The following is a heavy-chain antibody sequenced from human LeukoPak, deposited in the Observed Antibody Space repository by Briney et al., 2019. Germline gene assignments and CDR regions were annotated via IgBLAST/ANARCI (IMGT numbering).Heavy chain of an antibody. Sequence: ASVKVSCKPSGGTFSNHAISWVRQAPGQGLEWMGGIIPIFGTANYAQKFQGRVTITTDEATSTAYMELSSLRSEDTAVYYCASRRLGWGWNPHYFFDYWGQGTLVTVSS. D-gene: IGHD2-21*01. CDR1: GGTFSNHA. CDR2: IIPIFGTA. CDR3: ASRRLGWGWNPHYFFDY. J-gene: IGHJ4*02. V-gene: IGHV1-69*05.